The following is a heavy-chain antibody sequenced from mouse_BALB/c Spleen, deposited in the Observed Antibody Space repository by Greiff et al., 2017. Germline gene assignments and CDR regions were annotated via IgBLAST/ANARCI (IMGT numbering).Heavy chain of an antibody. J-gene: IGHJ2*01. Sequence: EVQVVESGGDLVKPGGSLKLSCAASGFTFSSYGMSWVRQTPDKRLEWVATISSGGSYTYYPDSVKGRFTISRDNAKNTLYLQMSSMKSEDTAMYYCARLGYGNRCFDYWGQGTTLTVSA. CDR3: ARLGYGNRCFDY. V-gene: IGHV5-6*01. CDR2: ISSGGSYT. CDR1: GFTFSSYG. D-gene: IGHD2-1*01.